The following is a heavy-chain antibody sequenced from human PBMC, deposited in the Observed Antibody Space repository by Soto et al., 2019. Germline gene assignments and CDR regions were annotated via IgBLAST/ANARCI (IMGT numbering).Heavy chain of an antibody. CDR3: ARHAILWVPTAIGP. V-gene: IGHV4-39*01. J-gene: IGHJ5*02. CDR1: GGSISTSSYY. Sequence: TLSLTCTVSGGSISTSSYYCGWIRQPPGKGLEWIGSIFYSGTTYYNPSLKSRVTISVDTSKNQFSLKLSSVTVGDTAIYYCARHAILWVPTAIGPWGQGALVTVSS. CDR2: IFYSGTT. D-gene: IGHD2-2*01.